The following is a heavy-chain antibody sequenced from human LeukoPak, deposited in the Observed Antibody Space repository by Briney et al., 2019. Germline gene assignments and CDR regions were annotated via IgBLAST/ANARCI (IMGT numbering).Heavy chain of an antibody. Sequence: SETLSLTCTVSGGSISSYYWSWIRQPAGKGLEWIGYIYYSGSTNYNPSLKSRVTISVDTSKNQFSLKLSSVTAADTAVYYCASRYCSGGSCEPWFFDLWGRGTLVTVSS. V-gene: IGHV4-59*08. J-gene: IGHJ2*01. D-gene: IGHD2-15*01. CDR2: IYYSGST. CDR1: GGSISSYY. CDR3: ASRYCSGGSCEPWFFDL.